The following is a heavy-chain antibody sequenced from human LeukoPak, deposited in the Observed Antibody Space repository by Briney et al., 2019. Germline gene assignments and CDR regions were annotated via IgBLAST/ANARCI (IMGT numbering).Heavy chain of an antibody. Sequence: GGSLRLSCAASGFTFSSNDMHWVRQAPGKGLEWVAVIWYDGNNKYYADSVKGRFTISRDNSKNTLFLQMDSLRAEDTAVYYCATDAGHWFDPWGQGTLVTVSS. CDR1: GFTFSSND. J-gene: IGHJ5*02. CDR3: ATDAGHWFDP. CDR2: IWYDGNNK. V-gene: IGHV3-33*01.